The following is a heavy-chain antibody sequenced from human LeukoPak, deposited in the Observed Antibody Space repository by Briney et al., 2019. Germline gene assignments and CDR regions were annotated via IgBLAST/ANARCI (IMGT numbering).Heavy chain of an antibody. CDR1: GFTFSSYA. CDR2: ISGRGGST. CDR3: AKDRYCSSTSCYLNWFDP. V-gene: IGHV3-23*01. J-gene: IGHJ5*02. Sequence: GSLRLSCAASGFTFSSYAMSWVRQAPGEGLEWVSAISGRGGSTYYADSVKGRFTISRDNSKNTLYLQMNSLRAEDTAVYYCAKDRYCSSTSCYLNWFDPWGQGTLVTVSS. D-gene: IGHD2-2*01.